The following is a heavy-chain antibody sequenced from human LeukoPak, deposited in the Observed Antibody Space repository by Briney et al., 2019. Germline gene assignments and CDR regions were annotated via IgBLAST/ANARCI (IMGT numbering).Heavy chain of an antibody. Sequence: SETLSLTCTVSGGSISNYYWSWIRQPPGKGLEWIGYIYYSGSTNYNPSLKSRVTISVDTSKSQFSLKLTSLTAADTAVYYCAVYDTTPTDYWGQGTLVTVSS. CDR3: AVYDTTPTDY. J-gene: IGHJ4*02. CDR2: IYYSGST. V-gene: IGHV4-59*08. CDR1: GGSISNYY. D-gene: IGHD3-3*01.